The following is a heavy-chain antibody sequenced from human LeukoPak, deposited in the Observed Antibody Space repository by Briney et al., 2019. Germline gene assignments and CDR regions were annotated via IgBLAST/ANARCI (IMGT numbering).Heavy chain of an antibody. CDR1: GFTFSSYS. V-gene: IGHV3-21*01. D-gene: IGHD5-18*01. Sequence: GGSLRLSCAASGFTFSSYSMNWVRQAPGKGLEWVSSISSSSSYIYYADSVKGRFTISRDNAKNSLYLQMNSLRAKDTAVYYCARGDSYGRGYYYYGMDVWGQGTTVTVSS. CDR3: ARGDSYGRGYYYYGMDV. CDR2: ISSSSSYI. J-gene: IGHJ6*02.